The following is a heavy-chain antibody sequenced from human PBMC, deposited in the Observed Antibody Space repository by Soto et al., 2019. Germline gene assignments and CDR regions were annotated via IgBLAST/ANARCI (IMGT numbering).Heavy chain of an antibody. CDR2: ILPIMGSV. J-gene: IGHJ4*02. CDR1: GGTFNTYT. V-gene: IGHV1-69*01. Sequence: QVHLVQSGSEVKKPGSSVTASCKASGGTFNTYTFSWVRQAPGQGLEWMGSILPIMGSVNYAHDFRGRLSITADPSTTTAYMELTSLTSHDTAIYYCARIPRYSYPTSDPLDNWGQGTLVTVSS. CDR3: ARIPRYSYPTSDPLDN. D-gene: IGHD2-15*01.